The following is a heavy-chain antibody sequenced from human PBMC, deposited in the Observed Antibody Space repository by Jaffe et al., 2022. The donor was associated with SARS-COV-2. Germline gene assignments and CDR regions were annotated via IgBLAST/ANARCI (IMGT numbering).Heavy chain of an antibody. Sequence: QVQLVQSGAEVKKPGASVKVSCKASGYTFTSYGISWVRQAPGQGLEWMGWISAYNGNTNYAQKLQGRVTMTTDTSTSTAYMELRSLRSDDTAVYYCARDSRFLEWLLSSERYYFDYWGQGTLVTVSS. J-gene: IGHJ4*02. CDR3: ARDSRFLEWLLSSERYYFDY. V-gene: IGHV1-18*01. D-gene: IGHD3-3*01. CDR2: ISAYNGNT. CDR1: GYTFTSYG.